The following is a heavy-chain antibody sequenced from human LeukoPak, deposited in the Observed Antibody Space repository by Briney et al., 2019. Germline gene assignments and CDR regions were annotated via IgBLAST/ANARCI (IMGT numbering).Heavy chain of an antibody. CDR1: GFTFSSYA. CDR3: ARSERFLEWYFDY. V-gene: IGHV3-23*01. J-gene: IGHJ4*02. D-gene: IGHD3-3*01. Sequence: GGSLRLSCAASGFTFSSYAMSWVRQAPGKGLEWVSAISGSGGSTYYADSVKGRFTISRDNAKNSLYLQMNSLRAEDTAVYYCARSERFLEWYFDYWGQGTLVTVSS. CDR2: ISGSGGST.